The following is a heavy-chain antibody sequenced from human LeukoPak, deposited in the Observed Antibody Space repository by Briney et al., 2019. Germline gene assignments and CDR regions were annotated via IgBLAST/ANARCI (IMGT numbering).Heavy chain of an antibody. CDR1: GGSISSYY. CDR2: IYTSGST. J-gene: IGHJ4*02. D-gene: IGHD5-12*01. Sequence: PSETLSLTCTVSGGSISSYYWSWIRQPAGKGLEWIGRIYTSGSTNYNPSLKSRVTMSVDTSKNQFSLKLSSVTAADTAVYYCARHFTSGYDYWGYFDYWGQGTLVTVSS. V-gene: IGHV4-4*07. CDR3: ARHFTSGYDYWGYFDY.